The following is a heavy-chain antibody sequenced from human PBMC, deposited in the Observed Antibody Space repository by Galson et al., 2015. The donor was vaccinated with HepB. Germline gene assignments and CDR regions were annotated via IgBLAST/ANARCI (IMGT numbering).Heavy chain of an antibody. J-gene: IGHJ4*02. CDR1: GFTFSTFA. CDR3: AKGYGYFDY. V-gene: IGHV3-23*01. Sequence: SLRLSCAASGFTFSTFAMTWVRQAPGKGLEWVSVIFAGGDNPYYANSVKGRYTISRDNSKNTLFLHMNNLSAEDTAVYYCAKGYGYFDYWGQGTLVTVSS. CDR2: IFAGGDNP. D-gene: IGHD3-16*01.